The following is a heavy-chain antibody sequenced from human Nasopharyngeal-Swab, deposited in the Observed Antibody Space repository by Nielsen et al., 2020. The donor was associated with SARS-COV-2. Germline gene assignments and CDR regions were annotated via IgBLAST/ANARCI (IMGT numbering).Heavy chain of an antibody. CDR2: IRASNGHT. J-gene: IGHJ6*02. CDR3: ARGSLTGYTRYYYYGLDV. D-gene: IGHD3-9*01. Sequence: WVRQAPGQGLEWMGWIRASNGHTDYAQKLQDRVTMTTDTSTSTAYMELRSLRSDDTAVYYCARGSLTGYTRYYYYGLDVWGQGTTVTVSS. V-gene: IGHV1-18*01.